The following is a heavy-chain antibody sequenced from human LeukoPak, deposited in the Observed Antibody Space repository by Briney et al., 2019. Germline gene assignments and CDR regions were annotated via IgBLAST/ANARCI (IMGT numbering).Heavy chain of an antibody. V-gene: IGHV4-34*01. CDR3: ARGPRGFRYFDY. J-gene: IGHJ4*02. D-gene: IGHD3-10*01. CDR2: INHSGST. Sequence: SETLSLTCAVYGGSFSGYYWSWIRQPPGKGLEWIGEINHSGSTNYNPSLKSRVTISVDTSKNQFSLKLSSVTAADTAVYYCARGPRGFRYFDYWGQGTLVTVSS. CDR1: GGSFSGYY.